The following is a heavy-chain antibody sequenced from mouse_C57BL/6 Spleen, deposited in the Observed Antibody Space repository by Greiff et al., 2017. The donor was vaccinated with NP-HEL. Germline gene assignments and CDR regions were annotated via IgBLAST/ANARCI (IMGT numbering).Heavy chain of an antibody. CDR3: ARRVDGYYPYYYAMDY. V-gene: IGHV1-42*01. D-gene: IGHD2-3*01. CDR2: INPSTGGT. J-gene: IGHJ4*01. Sequence: EVQLQQSGPELVKPGASVKISCKASGYSFTGYYMNWVKQSPEKSLEWIGEINPSTGGTTYNQKFKAKATLTVDKSSSTAYMQLKSLTSEDSAVYYCARRVDGYYPYYYAMDYWGQGTSVTVSS. CDR1: GYSFTGYY.